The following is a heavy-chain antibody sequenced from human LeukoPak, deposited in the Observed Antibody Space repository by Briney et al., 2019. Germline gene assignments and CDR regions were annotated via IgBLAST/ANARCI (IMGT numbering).Heavy chain of an antibody. CDR3: ARTATIFEDYMDV. V-gene: IGHV3-33*01. CDR2: IWYDGSNK. CDR1: GFTFSSYG. J-gene: IGHJ6*03. D-gene: IGHD3-3*01. Sequence: RGSLRLSCAASGFTFSSYGMHWVRQAPGKGLEWVAVIWYDGSNKYYADSVKGRFTISRDNSKNTLYLQMNSLRAEDTAVYYCARTATIFEDYMDVWGKGTTVTVSS.